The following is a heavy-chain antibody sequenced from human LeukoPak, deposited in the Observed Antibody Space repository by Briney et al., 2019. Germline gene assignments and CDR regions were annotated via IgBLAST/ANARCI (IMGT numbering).Heavy chain of an antibody. D-gene: IGHD6-13*01. CDR1: GYSFTGHY. CDR2: INPKSGGT. CDR3: ARGTSSSWYYFDY. V-gene: IGHV1-2*02. Sequence: ASVKVSCKASGYSFTGHYMHWVRQAPGQGLEWMGWINPKSGGTNYAQKFQGRVTMTRDTSISTAYMDMSSLRSDDTAVYYCARGTSSSWYYFDYWGQGTLVTVSS. J-gene: IGHJ4*02.